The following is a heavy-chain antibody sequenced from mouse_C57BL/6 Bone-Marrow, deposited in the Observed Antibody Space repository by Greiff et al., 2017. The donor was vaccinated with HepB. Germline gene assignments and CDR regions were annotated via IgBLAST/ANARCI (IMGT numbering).Heavy chain of an antibody. D-gene: IGHD2-4*01. CDR2: ISNGGGST. V-gene: IGHV5-12*01. J-gene: IGHJ2*01. CDR3: ARIYDYDGGVDY. CDR1: GFTFSDYY. Sequence: EVMLVESGGGLVKPGGSLKLSCAASGFTFSDYYMYWVRQTPEKRLEWVAYISNGGGSTYYPDTVKGRFTISRDNAKNTLYLQMSRLKSEDTAMYYCARIYDYDGGVDYWGQGTTLTVSS.